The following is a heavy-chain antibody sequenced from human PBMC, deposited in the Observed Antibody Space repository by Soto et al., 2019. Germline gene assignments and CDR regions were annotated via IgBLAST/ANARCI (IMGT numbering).Heavy chain of an antibody. V-gene: IGHV1-69*13. Sequence: ASVKVSCKASGGAFGRYSVSWVRQAPGQGLEWIGGVISVFNTSNYSLKFQGRVAIFADLSTSTVFMELRSLRSEDTALYYCARGDEMTAVTIFEYWGQGTLVTVSS. CDR2: VISVFNTS. D-gene: IGHD4-17*01. CDR1: GGAFGRYS. J-gene: IGHJ4*02. CDR3: ARGDEMTAVTIFEY.